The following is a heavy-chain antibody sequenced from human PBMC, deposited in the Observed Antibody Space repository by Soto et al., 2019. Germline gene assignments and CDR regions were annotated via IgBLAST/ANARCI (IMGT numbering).Heavy chain of an antibody. CDR1: GGSISSGGYF. V-gene: IGHV4-31*01. J-gene: IGHJ6*02. Sequence: QVQLQESGPGLVKPSQTLSLTCTVSGGSISSGGYFWSWIRQHPGKGLEWIGFIYYSGSTYYTPSLKSLVTISVDTSKNQFSLKLSSVTAADTAVYYCAREGAAPYYYYGMDVWGQGTTVTVSS. CDR3: AREGAAPYYYYGMDV. CDR2: IYYSGST. D-gene: IGHD6-6*01.